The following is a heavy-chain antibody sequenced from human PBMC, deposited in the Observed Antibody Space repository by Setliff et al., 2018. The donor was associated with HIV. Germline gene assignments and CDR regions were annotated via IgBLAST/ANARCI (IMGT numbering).Heavy chain of an antibody. D-gene: IGHD6-13*01. Sequence: WASVKVSCKASGGTFSSYAISWVRQAPGQGLEWMGGILPIFGTANYAQKFQGRVTITADESTNTAYMELSSLRSEDTAVYYCARAFVEQLTSDYYYYGMDVWGQGTTVTVSS. J-gene: IGHJ6*02. CDR3: ARAFVEQLTSDYYYYGMDV. V-gene: IGHV1-69*13. CDR1: GGTFSSYA. CDR2: ILPIFGTA.